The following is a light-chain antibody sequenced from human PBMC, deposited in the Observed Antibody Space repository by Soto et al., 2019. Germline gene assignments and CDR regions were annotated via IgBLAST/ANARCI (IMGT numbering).Light chain of an antibody. Sequence: EIVLTQSPATLTLSPGERATLSCRASQSVSSYLAWYQQKPGQAPRLLIYDASNRATGIPARFSGSGSGTDFTLTISSLEPEYFAVYYCQQRSIWPPYTFGQGTKLEIK. CDR2: DAS. CDR3: QQRSIWPPYT. J-gene: IGKJ2*01. CDR1: QSVSSY. V-gene: IGKV3-11*01.